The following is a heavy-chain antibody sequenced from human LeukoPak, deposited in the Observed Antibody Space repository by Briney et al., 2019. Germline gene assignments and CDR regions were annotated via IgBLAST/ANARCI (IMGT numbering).Heavy chain of an antibody. CDR3: ARAGSNSPLHYMDV. J-gene: IGHJ6*03. V-gene: IGHV4-38-2*02. CDR1: GYSISSGYY. CDR2: IYHSGRM. Sequence: SETLSLTCTVSGYSISSGYYWGWIRQPPGKGLEWIGSIYHSGRMYYNPSLKSRVTISVDTSKNQFSLRLRSVTAADTAVYYCARAGSNSPLHYMDVWGKGTTVTVSS. D-gene: IGHD2/OR15-2a*01.